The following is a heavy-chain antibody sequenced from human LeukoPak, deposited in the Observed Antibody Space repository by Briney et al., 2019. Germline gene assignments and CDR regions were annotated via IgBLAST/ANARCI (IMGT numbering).Heavy chain of an antibody. D-gene: IGHD2-15*01. Sequence: PSGTLSLTCTVSGGSISSNYWSWIRQPPGKGLEWIGFIYYTGSTNYNPSLKSRVTISVDTSKTQFSLKLSSVTAADTAVYYCARSSCSGGSCYWYWGQGTLVTVSS. J-gene: IGHJ4*02. V-gene: IGHV4-59*01. CDR1: GGSISSNY. CDR3: ARSSCSGGSCYWY. CDR2: IYYTGST.